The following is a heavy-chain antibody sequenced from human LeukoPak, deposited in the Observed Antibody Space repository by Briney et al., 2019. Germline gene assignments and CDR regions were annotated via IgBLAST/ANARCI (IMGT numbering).Heavy chain of an antibody. CDR2: INHSGST. CDR3: ARGGFYCGGDCYVDY. J-gene: IGHJ4*02. CDR1: GGSFSPYY. V-gene: IGHV4-34*01. Sequence: SETLSLTCAVYGGSFSPYYWSWIRQPPGKGLEWIGEINHSGSTNYNPSLKSRVTISVDTSKNQFSLRLSSVTAADTAVYYCARGGFYCGGDCYVDYWGEGTLVTVSS. D-gene: IGHD2-21*02.